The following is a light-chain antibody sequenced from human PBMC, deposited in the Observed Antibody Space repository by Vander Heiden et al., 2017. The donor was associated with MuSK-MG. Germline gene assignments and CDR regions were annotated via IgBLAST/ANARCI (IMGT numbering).Light chain of an antibody. J-gene: IGKJ4*01. V-gene: IGKV1-9*01. CDR1: QGISSF. CDR3: QQISTYPIT. CDR2: FAS. Sequence: DIQLTQSPSFLSASVGDRVTITCRASQGISSFLAWYQQMPGKAPKLLIYFASTLQNGVPSRVSGSGSGTEFTLTISSLQPEDFATYFCQQISTYPITFGGGTKVEIK.